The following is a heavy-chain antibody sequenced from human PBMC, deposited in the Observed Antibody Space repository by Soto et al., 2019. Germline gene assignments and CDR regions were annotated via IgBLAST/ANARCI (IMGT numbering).Heavy chain of an antibody. J-gene: IGHJ5*02. Sequence: QLQLQESGPGLVKPSETLSLTCTVSGGSISSSSYYWGWIRQPPGKGLEWIGSIYYSGSTYYNPSLTSRATISVDTSKNQFSLKLSSGTAADTAVYYCARLWGCSWTGGDWFDPWGQGTLVTVSS. CDR3: ARLWGCSWTGGDWFDP. CDR2: IYYSGST. D-gene: IGHD6-13*01. CDR1: GGSISSSSYY. V-gene: IGHV4-39*01.